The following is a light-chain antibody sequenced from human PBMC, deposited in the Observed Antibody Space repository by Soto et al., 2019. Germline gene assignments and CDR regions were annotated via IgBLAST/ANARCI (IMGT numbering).Light chain of an antibody. J-gene: IGKJ4*01. V-gene: IGKV3-15*01. CDR2: GAS. CDR1: QNVRSN. CDR3: QQYHDSPLT. Sequence: ILITQSPATLYVSTGEGATLSCRASQNVRSNLAWYQPTTGQPPRILIYGASTRDTGIPARFSGSGSRTEFTLTISRLQSEDFPVDYCQQYHDSPLTFGGGTKVDIK.